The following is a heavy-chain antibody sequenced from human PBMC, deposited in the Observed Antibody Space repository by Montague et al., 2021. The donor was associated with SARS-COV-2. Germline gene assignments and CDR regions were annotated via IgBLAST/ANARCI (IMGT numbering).Heavy chain of an antibody. J-gene: IGHJ4*02. Sequence: SETLSLTCTVSGGSISSCYYSWIWQRQPPGLERIGIVYYSESGNSYHTRTRRVTISVATSTNKISLTLSSVTAADTDVYYCASARSGRLFDYWGQGTLVTVSS. CDR1: GGSISSCY. D-gene: IGHD3-10*01. CDR2: VYYSESG. CDR3: ASARSGRLFDY. V-gene: IGHV4-59*13.